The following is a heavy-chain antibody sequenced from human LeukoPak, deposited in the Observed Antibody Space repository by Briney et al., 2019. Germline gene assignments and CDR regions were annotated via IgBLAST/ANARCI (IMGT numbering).Heavy chain of an antibody. V-gene: IGHV3-7*03. D-gene: IGHD5/OR15-5a*01. Sequence: GGSLRLSCAASGFTFSGYWMSWVRQAPGKGLEWVANIKRDGSEKYYVDSVKGRFTISRDNAKNSLYLQMNSLRAEDTAVYYCARGVGSVGSLYVSWGQGTMVTVSS. CDR1: GFTFSGYW. CDR3: ARGVGSVGSLYVS. J-gene: IGHJ3*01. CDR2: IKRDGSEK.